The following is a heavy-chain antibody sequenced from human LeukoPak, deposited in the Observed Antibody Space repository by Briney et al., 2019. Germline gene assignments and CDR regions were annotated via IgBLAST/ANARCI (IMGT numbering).Heavy chain of an antibody. CDR1: GFTLNSYW. V-gene: IGHV3-74*01. D-gene: IGHD3-22*01. Sequence: GSLKLSCAASGFTLNSYWMHWVRQAPGKGLVWVSRINSDGSSTSYADSVKGRFTISRDNAKNTLYLQMNSLRAEDTAVYYCARGLGYYDSSGSIFDYWGQGTLVTVSS. CDR2: INSDGSST. CDR3: ARGLGYYDSSGSIFDY. J-gene: IGHJ4*02.